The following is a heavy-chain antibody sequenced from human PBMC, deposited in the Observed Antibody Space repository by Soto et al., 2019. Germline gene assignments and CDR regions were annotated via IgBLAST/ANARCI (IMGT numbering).Heavy chain of an antibody. V-gene: IGHV1-8*01. CDR1: GYTFTSYD. Sequence: ASVKVSCKASGYTFTSYDINWVRQATGQGLEWTGWMNPNSGNTGYAQKFQGRVTMTRNTSISTAYMELSSLRSEDTAVYYCATVATYYYDSSGYQFDYWGQGTLVTVSS. D-gene: IGHD3-22*01. J-gene: IGHJ4*02. CDR2: MNPNSGNT. CDR3: ATVATYYYDSSGYQFDY.